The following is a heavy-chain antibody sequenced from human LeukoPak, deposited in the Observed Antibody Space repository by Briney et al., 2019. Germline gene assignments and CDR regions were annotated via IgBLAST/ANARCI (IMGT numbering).Heavy chain of an antibody. CDR1: GGSFSGYY. V-gene: IGHV4-34*01. CDR2: INHSGST. CDR3: ARANYYYGSGSLGY. Sequence: PSETLSLTCAVYGGSFSGYYWSWIRQPPGKGLEWIGEINHSGSTNYNPSLKSRVTISVDTSKNQFSLKLSSVTAADTAVYYCARANYYYGSGSLGYWGQGTLVTVSS. D-gene: IGHD3-10*01. J-gene: IGHJ4*02.